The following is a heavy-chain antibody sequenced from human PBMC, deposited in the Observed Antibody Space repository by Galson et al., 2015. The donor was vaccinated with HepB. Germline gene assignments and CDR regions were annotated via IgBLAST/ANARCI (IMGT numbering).Heavy chain of an antibody. D-gene: IGHD6-19*01. CDR1: GFTFSSYA. J-gene: IGHJ4*02. CDR3: ARDPDTGYSSGWSYFDY. Sequence: SLRLSCAASGFTFSSYAMHWVRQAPGKGLEWVAVISYDGSNKYYADSVKGRFTISRDNSKNTLYLQMNSLRAEDTAVYYCARDPDTGYSSGWSYFDYWGQGTLVTVSS. V-gene: IGHV3-30*04. CDR2: ISYDGSNK.